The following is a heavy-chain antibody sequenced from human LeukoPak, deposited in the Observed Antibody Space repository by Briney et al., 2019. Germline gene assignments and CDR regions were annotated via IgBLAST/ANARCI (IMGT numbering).Heavy chain of an antibody. CDR2: IYYSGST. CDR1: AVSISGSY. CDR3: ARAKVTYYYYGSGYYYFDN. D-gene: IGHD3-22*01. V-gene: IGHV4-59*01. Sequence: SETLSLTCTVSAVSISGSYWTWIRQSPGQGLEWIGYIYYSGSTNYNPSLKSRVTISVDTSKKQFSLKLRSVTAADTAVYYCARAKVTYYYYGSGYYYFDNWGQGTLVTVSS. J-gene: IGHJ4*02.